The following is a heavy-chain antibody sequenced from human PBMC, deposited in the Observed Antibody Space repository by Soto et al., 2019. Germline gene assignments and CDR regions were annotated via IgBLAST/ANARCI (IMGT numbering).Heavy chain of an antibody. D-gene: IGHD5-12*01. CDR1: GGSFNSHA. Sequence: QVQLVQSGAEVKKPGSSVKVSCKASGGSFNSHAFSWVRQAPGQGLEWLGGIIPIFSSANYAQKFQGRVTITADDSSSTIYMELSSLPPEDTAIYYCAKTPGATYLLPGMDVWGPGTTVTVSS. J-gene: IGHJ6*01. V-gene: IGHV1-69*01. CDR3: AKTPGATYLLPGMDV. CDR2: IIPIFSSA.